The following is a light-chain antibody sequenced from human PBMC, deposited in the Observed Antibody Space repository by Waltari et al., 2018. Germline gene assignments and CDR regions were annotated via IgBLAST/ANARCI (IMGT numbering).Light chain of an antibody. CDR2: DAS. CDR3: HGYGSSPTWT. CDR1: QIVISRY. J-gene: IGKJ1*01. V-gene: IGKV3-20*01. Sequence: EMVLTQSPGTLSVPPGERATLSCRASQIVISRYLAWYQQKPGQAPRLLIFDASSRATGIPDRFTGSGSGTDFSLTISSVEPEDSAVYYCHGYGSSPTWTFGQGTKVEIK.